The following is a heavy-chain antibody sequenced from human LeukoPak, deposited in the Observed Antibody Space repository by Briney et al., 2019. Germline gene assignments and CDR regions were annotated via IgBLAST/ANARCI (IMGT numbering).Heavy chain of an antibody. CDR1: GASFRAYY. CDR2: INYRGHG. CDR3: ASSRDLYLDAFTSYWYFDV. Sequence: SETLSLTCAVWGASFRAYYWSWIRQAPGKGLVWSGEINYRGHGRYNASLKSRVTMSVDMSKNQLSLKLKSVTAADTAVYYCASSRDLYLDAFTSYWYFDVWGRGSLVTVSS. D-gene: IGHD3-16*01. V-gene: IGHV4-34*01. J-gene: IGHJ2*01.